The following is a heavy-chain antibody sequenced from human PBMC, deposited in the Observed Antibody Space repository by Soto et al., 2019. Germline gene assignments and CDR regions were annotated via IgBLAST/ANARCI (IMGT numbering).Heavy chain of an antibody. CDR3: ARHGFGPLHGLVDV. Sequence: QVQLQESGPGLVKPSETLSLTCTVSGDSLTNYYCSWFRQPPGKGLEWIGYIMHSGYSAYNLSLKRRVTMSMDTSKTQFSLMLESVTATDTAVYYCARHGFGPLHGLVDVWGQGTTVIVSS. J-gene: IGHJ6*02. CDR1: GDSLTNYY. V-gene: IGHV4-59*08. D-gene: IGHD3-10*01. CDR2: IMHSGYS.